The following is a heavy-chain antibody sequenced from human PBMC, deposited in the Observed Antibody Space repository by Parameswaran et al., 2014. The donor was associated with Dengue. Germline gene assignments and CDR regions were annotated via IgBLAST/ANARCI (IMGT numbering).Heavy chain of an antibody. V-gene: IGHV7-4-1*01. CDR3: ASLDSGFGSFDI. Sequence: VRQAPGQGLKWMGWINTNTGTPTYAQDFTGRFVFSLDTSIKATYLQIASLKAEDTAVYFCASLDSGFGSFDIWGQGQGSPSPQ. CDR2: INTNTGTP. D-gene: IGHD3-16*01. J-gene: IGHJ3*02.